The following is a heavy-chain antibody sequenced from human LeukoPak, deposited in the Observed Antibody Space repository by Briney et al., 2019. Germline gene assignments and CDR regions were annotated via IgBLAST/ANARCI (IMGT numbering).Heavy chain of an antibody. CDR1: GFTFSSYG. CDR2: IWYDGSNK. CDR3: ARDQDGYSDY. Sequence: GGSLRLSCAASGFTFSSYGMHWVRQAPGKGLVWVAVIWYDGSNKYYADPVKGRFTISRDNSKNTLYLQMNSLRAEDTAVYYCARDQDGYSDYWGQGTLVTVSS. V-gene: IGHV3-33*01. D-gene: IGHD5-24*01. J-gene: IGHJ4*02.